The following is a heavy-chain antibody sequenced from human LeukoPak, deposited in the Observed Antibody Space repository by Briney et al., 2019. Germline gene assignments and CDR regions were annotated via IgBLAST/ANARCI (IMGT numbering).Heavy chain of an antibody. Sequence: SETLSLTCAVYGGSFCGYYWSWIRQPPGKGLEWIGEINHSGSTNYNPSLKSRVTISVDTSKNQFSLKLSSVTAADTAVYYCARVWGAGIVVVTDYWGQGTLVTVSS. J-gene: IGHJ4*02. CDR1: GGSFCGYY. D-gene: IGHD2-21*02. CDR3: ARVWGAGIVVVTDY. CDR2: INHSGST. V-gene: IGHV4-34*01.